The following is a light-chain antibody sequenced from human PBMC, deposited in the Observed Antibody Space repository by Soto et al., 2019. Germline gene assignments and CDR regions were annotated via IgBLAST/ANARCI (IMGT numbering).Light chain of an antibody. CDR1: QSVLYSSNNKNY. CDR3: QQYYSPPDT. Sequence: DIVMTQSPDSLAVSLGERATINCKSSQSVLYSSNNKNYLAWYQQKPGQPPKLLIYWASTRESGVPDRFSGSWSGTDFTLTISSLQAEDVAVYYCQQYYSPPDTFGPGTKVDIK. J-gene: IGKJ3*01. CDR2: WAS. V-gene: IGKV4-1*01.